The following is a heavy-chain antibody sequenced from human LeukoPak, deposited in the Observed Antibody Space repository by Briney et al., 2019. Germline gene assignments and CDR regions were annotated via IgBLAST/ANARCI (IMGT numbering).Heavy chain of an antibody. D-gene: IGHD1-1*01. CDR1: GYSFTTYW. V-gene: IGHV5-51*01. CDR2: IYPGDSDI. Sequence: GESLKISCKGPGYSFTTYWIGWVRQMPGKGLEWMGMIYPGDSDIRYSPSFQGQVSISADKSISTAYLQWSSLKASDTAMYYCARRSPNWTHDYWGQGTLVTVSS. CDR3: ARRSPNWTHDY. J-gene: IGHJ4*02.